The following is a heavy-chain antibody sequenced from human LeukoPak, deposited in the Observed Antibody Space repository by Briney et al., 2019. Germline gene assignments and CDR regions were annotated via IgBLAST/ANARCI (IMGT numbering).Heavy chain of an antibody. D-gene: IGHD3-10*01. CDR2: IYHSGNT. CDR3: ARHGTMVRGSFDY. Sequence: SETLSLTCTVSGGSISSYYWSWIRQPPGKGLEWIGYIYHSGNTNYNPSLKSRGTISVDTSKNQFSLRLRSVTAADTAVYYCARHGTMVRGSFDYWGQGTLVTVSS. J-gene: IGHJ4*02. CDR1: GGSISSYY. V-gene: IGHV4-59*01.